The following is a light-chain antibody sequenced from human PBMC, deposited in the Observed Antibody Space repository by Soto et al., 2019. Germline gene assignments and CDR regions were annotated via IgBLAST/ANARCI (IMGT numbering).Light chain of an antibody. CDR3: QQSYSTPPT. CDR1: QSISSY. CDR2: AAS. J-gene: IGKJ5*01. Sequence: DIQMTQSPSSLSASVGDRVTITCRASQSISSYLNWYQQKPGKAPKLLIYAASSLQSGVPSRFSGSGSGTECTLTIRSLXXXXXXXXXCQQSYSTPPTFGQGTRLEIK. V-gene: IGKV1-39*01.